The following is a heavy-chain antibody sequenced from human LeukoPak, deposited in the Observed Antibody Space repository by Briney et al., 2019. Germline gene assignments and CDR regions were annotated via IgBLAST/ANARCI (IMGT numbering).Heavy chain of an antibody. CDR1: GFTFDDYA. CDR3: AKVVTGDGAFDI. J-gene: IGHJ3*02. CDR2: ISWNSGSI. V-gene: IGHV3-9*03. D-gene: IGHD7-27*01. Sequence: PGTSLRLSCAASGFTFDDYAMHWVRQAPGKGLEWVSGISWNSGSIGYADSVKGRFTISRDNAKNSLYLQMNSLRAEDMALYYCAKVVTGDGAFDIWGQGTMVTVSS.